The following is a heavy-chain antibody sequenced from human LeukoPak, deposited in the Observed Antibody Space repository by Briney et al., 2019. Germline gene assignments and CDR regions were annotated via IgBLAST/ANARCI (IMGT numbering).Heavy chain of an antibody. CDR3: ARDCRYSSGCFDY. Sequence: SETLSLTCTVSGGSISSYYWSWIRQPPGKGLEWIGYIYYSGSTNYNPSLKSRVTISVDTSKNQFSLKLSSVTAAGTAVYYCARDCRYSSGCFDYWGQGTLVTVSS. D-gene: IGHD6-19*01. J-gene: IGHJ4*02. CDR1: GGSISSYY. V-gene: IGHV4-59*01. CDR2: IYYSGST.